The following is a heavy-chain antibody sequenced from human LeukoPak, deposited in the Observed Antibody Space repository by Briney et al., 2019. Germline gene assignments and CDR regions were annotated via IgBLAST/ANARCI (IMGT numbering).Heavy chain of an antibody. D-gene: IGHD5-24*01. V-gene: IGHV6-1*01. Sequence: SQTLSLTCAISGDSVSSNTAAWNWIRQSPSRGLEWLGGTYYRSKWYDSYAVSVKGRITINPDTSKNQVSLQLNSVTPEDTAVYFCARVPYKLGAEVAEEAFDIWGQGTMVTVSS. CDR2: TYYRSKWYD. CDR1: GDSVSSNTAA. CDR3: ARVPYKLGAEVAEEAFDI. J-gene: IGHJ3*02.